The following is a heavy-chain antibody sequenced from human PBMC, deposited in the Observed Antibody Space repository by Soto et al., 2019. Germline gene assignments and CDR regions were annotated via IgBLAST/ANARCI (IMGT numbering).Heavy chain of an antibody. J-gene: IGHJ4*02. CDR2: IYHSGST. V-gene: IGHV4-4*02. CDR1: GGSISSSNW. CDR3: ATARRPEWLVYSSGWFFDY. D-gene: IGHD6-19*01. Sequence: SETLSLTCAVSGGSISSSNWWSWVRQPPGKGLEWIGEIYHSGSTNYNPSLKSRVTISVDTSKNQFSLKLSSVTAADTAVYYCATARRPEWLVYSSGWFFDYWGQGTLVTVSS.